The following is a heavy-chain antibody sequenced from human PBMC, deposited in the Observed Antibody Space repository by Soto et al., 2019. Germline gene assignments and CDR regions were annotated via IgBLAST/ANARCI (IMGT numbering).Heavy chain of an antibody. V-gene: IGHV3-74*01. D-gene: IGHD3-16*01. CDR2: LDNDGTNT. Sequence: EVQLVESGGGLVQPGGSLRLSCAASGFTFSTYWMHWVRQAPGKGLVWVSRLDNDGTNTRYADSVKGRFTVSRDNGKNTVYLQMDSLRAEDTAVYYCARDGGTYFDYWGQGTLFTVSS. J-gene: IGHJ4*02. CDR1: GFTFSTYW. CDR3: ARDGGTYFDY.